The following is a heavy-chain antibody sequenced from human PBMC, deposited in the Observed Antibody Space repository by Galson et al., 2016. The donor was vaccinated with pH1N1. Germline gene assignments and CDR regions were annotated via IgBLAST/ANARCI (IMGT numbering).Heavy chain of an antibody. V-gene: IGHV1-69*06. Sequence: SVKVSCKASGGIFASYAISWVRQAPGQGPEWMGGINSIFGTASYAQNLQGRVTITADKSTTTAYMELSSLRSEDTAVYYCARDRSVYYYYGMDVWGQGTTVTVSS. J-gene: IGHJ6*02. CDR3: ARDRSVYYYYGMDV. CDR1: GGIFASYA. D-gene: IGHD3-3*01. CDR2: INSIFGTA.